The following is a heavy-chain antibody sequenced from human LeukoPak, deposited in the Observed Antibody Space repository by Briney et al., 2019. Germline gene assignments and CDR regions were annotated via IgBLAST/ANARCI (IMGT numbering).Heavy chain of an antibody. D-gene: IGHD2-2*01. CDR1: GCSISSYY. J-gene: IGHJ6*03. CDR2: IYTSGST. V-gene: IGHV4-4*07. Sequence: SETLSLTCTVSGCSISSYYWSWMRQPAGKGLEWIGRIYTSGSTNYNPSLKSRVTMSVDTSKIQFSLKLSSVTAADTAVYYCARTPIVVVPAAITYYYYYYMDVWGKGTTVTVSS. CDR3: ARTPIVVVPAAITYYYYYYMDV.